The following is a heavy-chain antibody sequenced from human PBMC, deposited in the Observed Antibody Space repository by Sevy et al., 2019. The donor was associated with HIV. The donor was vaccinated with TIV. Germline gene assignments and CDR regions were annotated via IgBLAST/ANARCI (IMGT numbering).Heavy chain of an antibody. CDR1: GDSISSTTYF. J-gene: IGHJ4*02. CDR3: ASGYSSGYNFDF. CDR2: IYYTGRT. V-gene: IGHV4-39*01. Sequence: SETLSLTCTVSGDSISSTTYFWAWIRQPPGKGMEWIGSIYYTGRTYYSPSLQSRVTISVDTSKSQFSLRLSSVTAPDTAVYYCASGYSSGYNFDFWGQGSLVTVSS. D-gene: IGHD5-18*01.